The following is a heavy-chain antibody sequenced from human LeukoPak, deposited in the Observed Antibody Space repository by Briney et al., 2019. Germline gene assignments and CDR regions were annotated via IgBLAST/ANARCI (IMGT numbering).Heavy chain of an antibody. CDR1: GYTFTSYD. CDR2: MNPNSGNT. Sequence: ASVKVSCKASGYTFTSYDINWVRQATGQGLEWMGWMNPNSGNTGYAQKFQGRVTMTRNTSISTAYMELSSLRSEDTAVYYCARGMSSSWPKNWFDPWGQGTLVTVSS. V-gene: IGHV1-8*01. CDR3: ARGMSSSWPKNWFDP. J-gene: IGHJ5*02. D-gene: IGHD6-13*01.